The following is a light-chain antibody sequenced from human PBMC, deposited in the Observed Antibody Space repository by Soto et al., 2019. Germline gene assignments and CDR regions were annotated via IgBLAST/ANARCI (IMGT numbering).Light chain of an antibody. Sequence: DIQMTQSPSTLSASVGDRVTITCRASQSISSWLAWYQQKPGKAPKLLIYKASSLASEVPSRFSGSVSATDTTLNISRLQADGFTTYYYQPDSCLYTFGQGTKLEIK. CDR2: KAS. V-gene: IGKV1-5*03. J-gene: IGKJ2*01. CDR3: QPDSCLYT. CDR1: QSISSW.